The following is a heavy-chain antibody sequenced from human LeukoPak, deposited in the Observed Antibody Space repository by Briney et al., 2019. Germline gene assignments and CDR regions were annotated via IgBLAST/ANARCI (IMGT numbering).Heavy chain of an antibody. CDR3: ARDSSSWYLDY. Sequence: PSETLSLTCTVSGGSISSYYWSWIRQPAGKGLEWIGRIYTSGSPNHNPSLKSRVTISVDKSKNQFSLKLSSVTAADTAVYYCARDSSSWYLDYWGQGTLVTVSS. J-gene: IGHJ4*02. V-gene: IGHV4-4*07. CDR2: IYTSGSP. D-gene: IGHD6-13*01. CDR1: GGSISSYY.